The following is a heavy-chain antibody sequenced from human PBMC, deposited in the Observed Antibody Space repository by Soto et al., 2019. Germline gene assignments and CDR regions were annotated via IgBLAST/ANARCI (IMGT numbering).Heavy chain of an antibody. J-gene: IGHJ6*02. Sequence: QVQLVQSGAEVKKPGASVKVSCKASGYTFTTYDISWVRQAPGQGLEWMGRISTYNGNTNYPQSLQGRLTMTTDTSTTTAYMELRSLRSDDTAVYYXAXDXXXXXMXXXXXXXXMDVWGQGTTVTVSS. CDR3: AXDXXXXXMXXXXXXXXMDV. CDR1: GYTFTTYD. CDR2: ISTYNGNT. V-gene: IGHV1-18*01. D-gene: IGHD2-8*01.